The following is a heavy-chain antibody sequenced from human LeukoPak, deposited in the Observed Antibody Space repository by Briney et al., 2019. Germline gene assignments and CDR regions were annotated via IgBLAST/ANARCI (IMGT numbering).Heavy chain of an antibody. CDR1: GFSFDTYA. CDR2: IWHDGSHK. V-gene: IGHV3-33*01. J-gene: IGHJ4*02. Sequence: GGSLRLSCAASGFSFDTYAMHWVRQAPGQGLEWVALIWHDGSHKFYSNSVRGQFTISRDNSKNTVYLQMNNLRPDDTAVYYCAREIFGSGSYPGFWGQGTLVTVSS. CDR3: AREIFGSGSYPGF. D-gene: IGHD3-10*01.